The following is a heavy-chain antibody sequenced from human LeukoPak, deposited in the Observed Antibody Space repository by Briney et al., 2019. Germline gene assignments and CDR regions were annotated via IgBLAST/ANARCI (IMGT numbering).Heavy chain of an antibody. CDR1: GFTFSSYA. CDR2: ISGSGGST. D-gene: IGHD3-3*01. V-gene: IGHV3-23*01. CDR3: AKDLSRYYDFWSGFDY. Sequence: QPGGSLRLSCAASGFTFSSYAMSWVRQAPGKGLEWVSAISGSGGSTYYADSVKGRFTISRDNSKNTLYLQMNSLRAEDTAVYYCAKDLSRYYDFWSGFDYWGQGTLVTVSS. J-gene: IGHJ4*02.